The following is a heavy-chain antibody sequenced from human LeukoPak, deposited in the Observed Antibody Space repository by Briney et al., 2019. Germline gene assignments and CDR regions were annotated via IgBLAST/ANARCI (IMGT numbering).Heavy chain of an antibody. Sequence: GASVKVSCKASGYTFTSYGIRWVRQAPGQGLEWMGWISAYNGNTNYAQKLQGRVTMTTDTSTSTAYMELRSLRSDDTAVYYCAGGGSGGSWKRPENWFDPWGQGTLVTVSS. V-gene: IGHV1-18*01. J-gene: IGHJ5*02. CDR3: AGGGSGGSWKRPENWFDP. CDR1: GYTFTSYG. CDR2: ISAYNGNT. D-gene: IGHD2-15*01.